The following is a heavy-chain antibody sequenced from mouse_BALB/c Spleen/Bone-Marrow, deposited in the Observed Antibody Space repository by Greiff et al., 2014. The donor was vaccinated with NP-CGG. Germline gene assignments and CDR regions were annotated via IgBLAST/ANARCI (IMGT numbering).Heavy chain of an antibody. D-gene: IGHD2-1*01. J-gene: IGHJ3*01. V-gene: IGHV1S81*02. Sequence: LVESGAGLVKPGASVRLSCKASGYTFTNYYMYWVKQRPGQGLEWIGEINPSNGGTNFNEKFKSKATLTVDKSSNTTYMQLSSLTSEDSAVYYCTRSGNYLFAYWGQGTLVTVSA. CDR1: GYTFTNYY. CDR2: INPSNGGT. CDR3: TRSGNYLFAY.